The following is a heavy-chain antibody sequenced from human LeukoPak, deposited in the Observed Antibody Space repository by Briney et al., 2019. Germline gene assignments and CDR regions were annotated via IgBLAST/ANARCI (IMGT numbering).Heavy chain of an antibody. CDR1: GGSISSYY. J-gene: IGHJ4*02. V-gene: IGHV4-59*01. Sequence: SETLALTCTVSGGSISSYYWSWIRQPPGKGLEGVGYIYYSGSTNYNPSLKSRVTISVDTSKHQFSLKLSSVTAADTAVYYCARAAEQWLVRYFDYWGQGTLVTVSS. D-gene: IGHD6-19*01. CDR3: ARAAEQWLVRYFDY. CDR2: IYYSGST.